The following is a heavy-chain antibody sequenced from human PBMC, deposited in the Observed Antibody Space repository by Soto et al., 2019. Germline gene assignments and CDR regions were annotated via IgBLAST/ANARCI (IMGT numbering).Heavy chain of an antibody. CDR1: GGSISSYY. D-gene: IGHD3-10*01. CDR2: IYYSGST. Sequence: SETLSLTCTVSGGSISSYYWSWIRQPPGKGLEWIGYIYYSGSTNYNPSLKSRVTISVDTSKNQFSLKLSSVTAADTAVYYCARASSGFGEWQVGLSYYYYGMDVWGQGTTVTVSS. CDR3: ARASSGFGEWQVGLSYYYYGMDV. J-gene: IGHJ6*02. V-gene: IGHV4-59*01.